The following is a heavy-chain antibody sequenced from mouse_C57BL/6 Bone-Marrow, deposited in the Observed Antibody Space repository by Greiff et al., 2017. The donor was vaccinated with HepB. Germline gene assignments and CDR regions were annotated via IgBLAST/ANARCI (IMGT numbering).Heavy chain of an antibody. CDR3: ARCGAWFAY. J-gene: IGHJ3*01. CDR2: IDPSDSYT. Sequence: VQLQQPGAELVKPGASVKLSCKASGYTFTSYWMQWVKQRPGQGLEWIGVIDPSDSYTNYNQKFKGKATLTVDTSSSTAYMQLSSLTSEDSAVYYCARCGAWFAYWGQGTLVTVSA. V-gene: IGHV1-50*01. CDR1: GYTFTSYW.